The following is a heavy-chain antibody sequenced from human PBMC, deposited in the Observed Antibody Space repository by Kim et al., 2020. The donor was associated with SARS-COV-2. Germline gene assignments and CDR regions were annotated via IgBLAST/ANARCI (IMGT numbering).Heavy chain of an antibody. CDR1: GFTFSSYS. V-gene: IGHV3-21*01. D-gene: IGHD3-9*01. J-gene: IGHJ6*03. CDR2: ISSSSSYI. Sequence: GGSLRLSCAASGFTFSSYSMNWVRQAPGKGLEWVSSISSSSSYIYYADSVKGRFTISRDNAKNSLYLQMNSLRAEDTAVYYCATHPGDYDILTGSDGNYYYYYYMDVWGKGTTVTVSS. CDR3: ATHPGDYDILTGSDGNYYYYYYMDV.